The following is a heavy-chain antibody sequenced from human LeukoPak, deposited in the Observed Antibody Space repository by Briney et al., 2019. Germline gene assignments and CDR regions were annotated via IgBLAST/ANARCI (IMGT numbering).Heavy chain of an antibody. V-gene: IGHV4-59*01. CDR3: ARDVDYGGNPFDY. CDR2: IYYSGST. J-gene: IGHJ4*02. Sequence: PSETLSLTCTVSGGSISSYYWSWIRQPPGKGLEWIGYIYYSGSTNYNPSLKSRVTISVDTSKNQFSLKLSSVTAADTAVYYCARDVDYGGNPFDYWGQGTLVTVSS. D-gene: IGHD4-23*01. CDR1: GGSISSYY.